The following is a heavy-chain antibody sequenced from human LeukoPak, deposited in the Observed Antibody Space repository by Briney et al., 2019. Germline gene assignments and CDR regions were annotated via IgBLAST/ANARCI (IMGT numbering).Heavy chain of an antibody. CDR2: IYYSGST. CDR1: GGSISSSSYY. CDR3: ARPQGYQLLDFEY. Sequence: SETLSLTCTVSGGSISSSSYYWGCIRQPPGKRLVWIGSIYYSGSTYYNPSLKSRVTISVDTSKNQFSLKLSSVTAADTAVYYCARPQGYQLLDFEYWGQGTLVTVSS. J-gene: IGHJ4*02. V-gene: IGHV4-39*01. D-gene: IGHD2-2*01.